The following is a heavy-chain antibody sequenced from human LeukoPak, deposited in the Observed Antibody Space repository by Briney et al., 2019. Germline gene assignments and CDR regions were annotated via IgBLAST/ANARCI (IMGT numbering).Heavy chain of an antibody. D-gene: IGHD2-8*01. CDR1: GGSISSYY. CDR3: ARAFNGGARYFDY. J-gene: IGHJ4*02. V-gene: IGHV4-59*01. CDR2: IYYSGST. Sequence: SETLSLTCTVSGGSISSYYWSWIRQPPGKGLEWIGYIYYSGSTNYNPSLKSRVTISVDTSKNQFSLKLSSVTAADTAVYYCARAFNGGARYFDYWGQGTLVTVSS.